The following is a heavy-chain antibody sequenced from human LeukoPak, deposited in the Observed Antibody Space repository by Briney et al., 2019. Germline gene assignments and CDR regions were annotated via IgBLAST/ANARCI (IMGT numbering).Heavy chain of an antibody. J-gene: IGHJ4*02. D-gene: IGHD3-10*01. V-gene: IGHV3-23*03. CDR1: GFTFSSYG. CDR2: IYSGGST. CDR3: AKGKNTGSYLSHVDY. Sequence: GGSLRLSCAASGFTFSSYGMSWVRQAPGKGLEWVSVIYSGGSTYYADSVKGRFTISRDNSKNSLYLQMNSLRTEDTALYYCAKGKNTGSYLSHVDYWGQGTLVTVSS.